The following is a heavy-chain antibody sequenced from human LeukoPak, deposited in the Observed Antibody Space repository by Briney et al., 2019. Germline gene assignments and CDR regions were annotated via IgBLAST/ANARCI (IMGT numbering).Heavy chain of an antibody. CDR1: GFTFSSYA. J-gene: IGHJ4*02. D-gene: IGHD4-17*01. CDR2: ISGSGSTI. CDR3: ARTTVTMYYFDY. Sequence: GGSLRLSCAASGFTFSSYAMSWVRQAPGKGLEWVSAISGSGSTIYYADSVKGRFTISRDNAKNSLYLQMNSLRAEDTAVYYCARTTVTMYYFDYWGQGTLVTVSS. V-gene: IGHV3-23*01.